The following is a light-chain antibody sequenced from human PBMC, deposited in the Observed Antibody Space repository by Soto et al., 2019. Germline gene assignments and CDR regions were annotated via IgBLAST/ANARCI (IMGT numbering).Light chain of an antibody. V-gene: IGKV3-15*01. Sequence: EIVMTQSPATLSVSPGERATLSCRASQSVSNNVAWYQQKPGQAPRLLIYRASTRATGIPARFSGSGSGTEFTLPISSLQSEDFAVYYCQHYNNWPPWTFGQGTKVEIK. J-gene: IGKJ1*01. CDR1: QSVSNN. CDR2: RAS. CDR3: QHYNNWPPWT.